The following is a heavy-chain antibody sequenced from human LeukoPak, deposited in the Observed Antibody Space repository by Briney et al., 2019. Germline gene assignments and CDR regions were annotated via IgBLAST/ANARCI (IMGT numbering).Heavy chain of an antibody. CDR2: IIPIFGTA. Sequence: GASVKVSCRASGGTFSSYAISWVRQAPGQGLEWMGGIIPIFGTANYAQKFQGRVTITADESTSTAYMELSSLRSEDTAVYYCARGVDGYQSYYFDYWGQGTLVTVSS. CDR1: GGTFSSYA. D-gene: IGHD5-24*01. J-gene: IGHJ4*02. V-gene: IGHV1-69*13. CDR3: ARGVDGYQSYYFDY.